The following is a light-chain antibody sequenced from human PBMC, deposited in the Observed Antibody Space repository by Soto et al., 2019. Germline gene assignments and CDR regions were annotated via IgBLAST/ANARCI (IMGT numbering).Light chain of an antibody. V-gene: IGLV2-14*03. CDR1: SSDVGSYNY. J-gene: IGLJ2*01. Sequence: QSALTQPASVSGSPGQSITISCPVTSSDVGSYNYVSWYQQHPGKAPKLMIYDVSNRPSGVSNRFSGSKSGNTASLTISGLQAEDEAGYYCSSFTNSSTVVFGGGTKLTVL. CDR2: DVS. CDR3: SSFTNSSTVV.